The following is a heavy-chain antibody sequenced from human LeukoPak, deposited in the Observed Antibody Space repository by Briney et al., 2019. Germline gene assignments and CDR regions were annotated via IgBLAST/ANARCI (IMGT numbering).Heavy chain of an antibody. J-gene: IGHJ4*02. Sequence: PSETLSLTCTVSGVPISSYYWSWIRQPPGKALEWFGYIYYSGSTNYHPPLKSRLTISVDTSKNQLSLKLSSVTAADTAVYYCARDLRYDSSGWAFDYWGRGAQVTVSS. CDR1: GVPISSYY. CDR3: ARDLRYDSSGWAFDY. CDR2: IYYSGST. D-gene: IGHD3-22*01. V-gene: IGHV4-59*01.